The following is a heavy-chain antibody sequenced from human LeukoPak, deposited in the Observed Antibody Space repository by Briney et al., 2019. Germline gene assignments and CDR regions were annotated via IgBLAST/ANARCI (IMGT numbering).Heavy chain of an antibody. D-gene: IGHD5-12*01. CDR2: MNPNSGNT. CDR1: GYTFTSYD. CDR3: ATRGYSGYSPFDY. J-gene: IGHJ4*02. Sequence: SVKVSCKASGYTFTSYDINWVRQATGQGLEWMGLMNPNSGNTGYAQKFQGRVTMTRNTSISTAYMELSSLRSEDTAVYYCATRGYSGYSPFDYWGQGTLVTVSS. V-gene: IGHV1-8*01.